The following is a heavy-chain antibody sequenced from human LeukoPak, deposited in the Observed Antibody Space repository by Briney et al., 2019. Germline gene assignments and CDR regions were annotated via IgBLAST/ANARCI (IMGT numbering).Heavy chain of an antibody. J-gene: IGHJ3*02. Sequence: SETLSLTCAVYGRSISSGGYSWGWIRQPPGKGLEWIGYIYHSGSTYYNPSLKSRVTISVDRSKNQFSLKLSSVTAADTAVYYCARGGIFATMSDAFDIWGQGTMVTVSS. CDR3: ARGGIFATMSDAFDI. V-gene: IGHV4-30-2*01. D-gene: IGHD2/OR15-2a*01. CDR2: IYHSGST. CDR1: GRSISSGGYS.